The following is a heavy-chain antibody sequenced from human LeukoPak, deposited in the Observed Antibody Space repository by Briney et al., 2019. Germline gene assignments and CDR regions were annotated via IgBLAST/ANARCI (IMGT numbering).Heavy chain of an antibody. CDR1: GGSISSSSYY. D-gene: IGHD6-13*01. CDR3: ARVASSSWYYFDY. Sequence: WETLSLTCTVSGGSISSSSYYWGWIRQPPRKGLEWIGSIYYSGSTYYNPSLKSRVTISVDTSKNQFSLKLSSVTAADTAVYYCARVASSSWYYFDYWGQGTLVTVSS. V-gene: IGHV4-39*07. J-gene: IGHJ4*02. CDR2: IYYSGST.